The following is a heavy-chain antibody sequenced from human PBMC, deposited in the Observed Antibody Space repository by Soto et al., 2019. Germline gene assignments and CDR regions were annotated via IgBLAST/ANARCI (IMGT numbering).Heavy chain of an antibody. Sequence: PSETLSLTCTVSGGSISSGGYSWSWIRQPPGKGLEWIGYIFHSGSPYYNPSLKSRVTISVDRSKNQFSLKLSSVTAVDTAVYYCARAHYGDYGYGMDVWGQGTTVTVSS. J-gene: IGHJ6*02. V-gene: IGHV4-30-2*01. CDR3: ARAHYGDYGYGMDV. D-gene: IGHD4-17*01. CDR1: GGSISSGGYS. CDR2: IFHSGSP.